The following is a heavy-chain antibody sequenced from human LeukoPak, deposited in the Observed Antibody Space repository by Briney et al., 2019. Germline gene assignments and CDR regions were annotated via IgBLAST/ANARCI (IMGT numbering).Heavy chain of an antibody. V-gene: IGHV3-20*04. CDR2: INWNGGST. Sequence: GGSLRLSCAASGFTFDDYGMSWVRQVPGKELEWVSGINWNGGSTGYADSVKGRFTISRDNAKNSLYLQMNSLRAEDTALYYCAREREISYGSGRYTLSNWFDPWGQGTLVTVSS. J-gene: IGHJ5*02. CDR3: AREREISYGSGRYTLSNWFDP. D-gene: IGHD3-10*01. CDR1: GFTFDDYG.